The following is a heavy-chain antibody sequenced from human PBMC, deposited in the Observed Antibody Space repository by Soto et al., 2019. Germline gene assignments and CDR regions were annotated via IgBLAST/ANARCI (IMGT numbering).Heavy chain of an antibody. CDR1: GFTFSSYW. Sequence: GGSLRLSCAASGFTFSSYWMSWVRQAPGKGLEWVANIKQDGSEKCYVDSVKGRFTISRDNAKNSLYLQMNSLRAEDTAVYYCARGLRRGYSYGYEAGYYYYYMDVWGKGTTVTVSS. D-gene: IGHD5-18*01. J-gene: IGHJ6*03. CDR3: ARGLRRGYSYGYEAGYYYYYMDV. V-gene: IGHV3-7*01. CDR2: IKQDGSEK.